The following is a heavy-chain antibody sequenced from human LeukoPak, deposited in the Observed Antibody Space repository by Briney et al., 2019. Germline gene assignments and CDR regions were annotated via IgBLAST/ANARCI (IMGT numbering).Heavy chain of an antibody. CDR3: ARIRCGSGPEICYNH. Sequence: PSQTLSLTYPVSGGCLTGYYWSWFRHLPPKGPDSIGEVSPDGYDKYNPSLKSRVSISVDRSENQLSLRMSSVTAADTAIYYCARIRCGSGPEICYNHWAQGSLVTVSS. D-gene: IGHD2-8*01. V-gene: IGHV4-34*01. J-gene: IGHJ5*02. CDR2: VSPDGYD. CDR1: GGCLTGYY.